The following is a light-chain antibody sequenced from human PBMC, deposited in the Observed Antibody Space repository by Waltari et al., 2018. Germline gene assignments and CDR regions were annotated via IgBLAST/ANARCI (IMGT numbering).Light chain of an antibody. CDR1: ESIGTS. CDR3: QQYYTYSLWA. CDR2: HAS. V-gene: IGKV1-5*01. Sequence: DIQMTQSPSTLSASVGDRVTFTCRASESIGTSLAWYQQKSGKAPKLLIYHASTLEGGVPSRCSGSGSGTDFTLTISSLQPDDFATYFCQQYYTYSLWAFGQGTKVETK. J-gene: IGKJ1*01.